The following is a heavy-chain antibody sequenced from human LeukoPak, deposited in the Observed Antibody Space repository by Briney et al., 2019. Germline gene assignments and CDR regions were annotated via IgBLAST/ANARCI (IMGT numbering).Heavy chain of an antibody. V-gene: IGHV1-24*01. CDR1: GYSLTELS. D-gene: IGHD3-22*01. J-gene: IGHJ4*02. CDR3: ATHGPTGYYDDY. Sequence: ASVKVSCKVSGYSLTELSMHWVRQAPGKGLEWMGGFDPEDGETIYAQKFQGRDTMTEDTSTDTAYMELSSLRSEDTAVYYCATHGPTGYYDDYWGQGTLVTVSS. CDR2: FDPEDGET.